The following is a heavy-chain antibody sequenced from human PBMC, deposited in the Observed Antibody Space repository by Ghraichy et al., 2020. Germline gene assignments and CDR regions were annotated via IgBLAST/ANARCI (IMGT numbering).Heavy chain of an antibody. CDR1: GYTFTSYG. D-gene: IGHD3-10*01. CDR3: ARLMVRGGLVYYYYYGMDV. Sequence: ASVKVSCKASGYTFTSYGISWVRQAPGQGLEWMGWISAYNGNTNYAQKLQGRVTMTTDTSTSTAYMELRSLRSDDTAVYYCARLMVRGGLVYYYYYGMDVWGQGTTVTVSS. V-gene: IGHV1-18*04. J-gene: IGHJ6*02. CDR2: ISAYNGNT.